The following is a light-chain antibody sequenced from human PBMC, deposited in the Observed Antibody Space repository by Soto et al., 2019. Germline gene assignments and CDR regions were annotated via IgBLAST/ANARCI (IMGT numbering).Light chain of an antibody. CDR3: LQVCSFPRT. CDR1: KGIGGR. V-gene: IGKV1-12*01. CDR2: AAS. Sequence: DIQMTQSPSSVSASVGDRITMTCRASKGIGGRLAWFQQKPGKAPQYLIQAASILQSGVPSRFSGSGSGTEFSLTITNLQPEDFASYFALQVCSFPRTFGLGTKVES. J-gene: IGKJ1*01.